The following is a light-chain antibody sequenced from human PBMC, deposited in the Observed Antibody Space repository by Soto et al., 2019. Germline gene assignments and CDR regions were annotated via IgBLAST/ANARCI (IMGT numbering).Light chain of an antibody. Sequence: DIQMTQSPSSLSASVGDRVTITCRASQSISSYLNWYQQKPGKAPKLLIYAASSLQSGVPSRFSGSGSGTDFTLIISSLQPEDFATYYCQQSYSTPPYTFGLGTKLEIK. CDR2: AAS. J-gene: IGKJ2*01. CDR1: QSISSY. CDR3: QQSYSTPPYT. V-gene: IGKV1-39*01.